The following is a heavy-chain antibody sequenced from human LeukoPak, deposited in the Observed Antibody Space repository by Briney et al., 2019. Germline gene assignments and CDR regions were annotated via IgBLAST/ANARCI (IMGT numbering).Heavy chain of an antibody. CDR2: ISYDGSGK. J-gene: IGHJ5*02. D-gene: IGHD3-3*01. CDR1: GFTFSGYG. CDR3: TRYDSSRFDP. Sequence: GKSLRLSCAGSGFTFSGYGMHWVRQAPGKGVEWVTGISYDGSGKHYADSVKGGFTISRDNSRNTMDLQMNSLRVEDTAVYHCTRYDSSRFDPWGQGTLVIVSS. V-gene: IGHV3-30*03.